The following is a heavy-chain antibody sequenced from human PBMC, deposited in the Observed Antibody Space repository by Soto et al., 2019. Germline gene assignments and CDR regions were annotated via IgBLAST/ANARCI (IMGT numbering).Heavy chain of an antibody. CDR3: GKVVDICVGGVPPRDG. V-gene: IGHV3-53*05. CDR2: IYSGGST. D-gene: IGHD3-9*01. J-gene: IGHJ4*02. Sequence: GGSLRLSCAASGFTVSSNYMSWVRQAPGKGLEWDSVIYSGGSTYYADSVKGRFTISRDNSQNTLSLQMNSLRPEDTAMYYCGKVVDICVGGVPPRDGWGRGTLVTVSS. CDR1: GFTVSSNY.